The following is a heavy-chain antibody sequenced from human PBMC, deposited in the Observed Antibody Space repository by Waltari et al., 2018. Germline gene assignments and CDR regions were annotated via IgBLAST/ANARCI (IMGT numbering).Heavy chain of an antibody. CDR1: GFIFSSPG. D-gene: IGHD4-17*01. Sequence: VQLLESGGGVVQPGGSMRLSCAASGFIFSSPGPHWVRQIPGKGLEWVGFISFDGKKIFDADSVRGRFSISRDNSDNMVFLQMNSLRPEDSGVYYCAKDGDYSLTEYDAFDVWGQGTVVTVSP. V-gene: IGHV3-30*02. J-gene: IGHJ3*01. CDR3: AKDGDYSLTEYDAFDV. CDR2: ISFDGKKI.